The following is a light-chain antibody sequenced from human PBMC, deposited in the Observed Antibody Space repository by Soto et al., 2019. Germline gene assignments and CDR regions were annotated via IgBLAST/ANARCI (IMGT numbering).Light chain of an antibody. CDR1: QTISRY. J-gene: IGKJ2*01. V-gene: IGKV1-39*01. CDR2: AAS. Sequence: DIQMTQSPSSLSASVGDRVTISCRASQTISRYLKWYQQKPGKAPELLIYAASTLQSGVPSRFSGSGSGTDFTLTISSLHPEDFATYYCQQSYSTPMYTFGQGTKLEIK. CDR3: QQSYSTPMYT.